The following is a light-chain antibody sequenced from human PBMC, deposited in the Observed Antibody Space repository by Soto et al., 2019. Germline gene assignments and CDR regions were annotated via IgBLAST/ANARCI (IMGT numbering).Light chain of an antibody. J-gene: IGLJ2*01. V-gene: IGLV1-44*01. CDR1: NSNIGSNT. CDR3: SAWDDSLNGRV. CDR2: SDN. Sequence: QSALTQPPSASGTPGQRVTISCSGSNSNIGSNTVNWFQQLPGTAPKPLIYSDNQRPSGVPDRFSGSKSGTSASLAISGLQSEDEADYSCSAWDDSLNGRVFGGGTKLTVL.